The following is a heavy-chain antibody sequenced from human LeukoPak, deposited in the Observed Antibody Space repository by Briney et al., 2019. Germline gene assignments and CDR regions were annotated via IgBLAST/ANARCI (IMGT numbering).Heavy chain of an antibody. CDR1: GFTFEDYA. J-gene: IGHJ4*02. V-gene: IGHV3-64*01. CDR2: ISSDGGST. CDR3: ARSGYCSGGSCYVDY. Sequence: GGCLRLSCSVSGFTFEDYAMTWVRQAPGKGLEYVSAISSDGGSTYYANSVKGRFTIFRDNSKNTLYLQMGSLRDEDMAVYYCARSGYCSGGSCYVDYWGQGALVTVSS. D-gene: IGHD2-15*01.